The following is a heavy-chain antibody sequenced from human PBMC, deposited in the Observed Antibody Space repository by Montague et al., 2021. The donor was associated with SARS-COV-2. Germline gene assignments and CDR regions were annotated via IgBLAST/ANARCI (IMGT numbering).Heavy chain of an antibody. CDR3: AREIAGATVLDY. CDR2: IDWDDDK. CDR1: GFSLSTSGVC. Sequence: PALVKPTQTLTLTCTFSGFSLSTSGVCVSWIRQPPGKALEWLARIDWDDDKYYSTSLKTRLTISKDTSKNQVVLTMTNMDPVDTATYYCAREIAGATVLDYWGQGTLVTVSS. J-gene: IGHJ4*02. D-gene: IGHD1-26*01. V-gene: IGHV2-70*11.